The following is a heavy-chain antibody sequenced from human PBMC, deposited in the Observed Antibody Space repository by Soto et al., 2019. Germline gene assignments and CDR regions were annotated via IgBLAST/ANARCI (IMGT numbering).Heavy chain of an antibody. V-gene: IGHV3-33*01. CDR2: IWYDGSKK. Sequence: QVQLVESGGGVVQPGRSLRLSCAASGYTFSSHGMHWVRQAPGKGLEWVAIIWYDGSKKYYADSVKGRFTISRDNSKNTLYLQMSSLRGEDTAVYYCSIELRDTGWYFDLWIRGTLFTVSA. CDR3: SIELRDTGWYFDL. CDR1: GYTFSSHG. J-gene: IGHJ2*01. D-gene: IGHD1-1*01.